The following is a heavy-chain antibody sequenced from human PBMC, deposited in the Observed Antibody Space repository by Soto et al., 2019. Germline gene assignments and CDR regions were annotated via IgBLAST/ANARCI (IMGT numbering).Heavy chain of an antibody. CDR2: ISSSSSYI. J-gene: IGHJ5*02. V-gene: IGHV3-21*01. Sequence: EVQLVESGGGLVKPGGSLRLSCAASGFTFSSYSMNWVRQAPGKGLEWVSAISSSSSYIYYADSVKGRFTIPRDNAKNQLYLQRNSLRAEATAVYYCARDLGSSWYEPWFDPWGQGTLVTVSS. CDR3: ARDLGSSWYEPWFDP. D-gene: IGHD6-13*01. CDR1: GFTFSSYS.